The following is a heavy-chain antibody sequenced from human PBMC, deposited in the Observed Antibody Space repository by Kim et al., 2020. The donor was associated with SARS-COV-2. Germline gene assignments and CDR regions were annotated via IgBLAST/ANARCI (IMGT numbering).Heavy chain of an antibody. V-gene: IGHV4-59*01. CDR3: ARVVVAYYYDSMDV. D-gene: IGHD2-15*01. J-gene: IGHJ6*03. Sequence: NPSLRIRVTISVDTSKYQFSLKLGSVTAADTAVYYCARVVVAYYYDSMDVWGKGTTVTVSS.